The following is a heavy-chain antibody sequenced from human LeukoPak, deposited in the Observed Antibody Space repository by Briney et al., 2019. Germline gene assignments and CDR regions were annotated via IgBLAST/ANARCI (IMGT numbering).Heavy chain of an antibody. D-gene: IGHD1-14*01. CDR1: GGSISSGDYY. J-gene: IGHJ4*02. Sequence: SQTLSFTCTVSGGSISSGDYYWSWIRQPPGKGLEWIGYIYYSGSTYYNPSLKSRVTISVDTSKNQFSLKLSFVTAADTAVYYCARAPPGRTGVDYWGQGTLVTVSS. CDR3: ARAPPGRTGVDY. V-gene: IGHV4-30-4*08. CDR2: IYYSGST.